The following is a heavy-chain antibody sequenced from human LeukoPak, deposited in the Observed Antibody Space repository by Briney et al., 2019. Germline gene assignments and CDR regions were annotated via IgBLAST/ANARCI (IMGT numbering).Heavy chain of an antibody. Sequence: GGSLRLSCAASGFTLSSYWMHWVRQAPGKGLVWVSRINSDGSSTSYADSVKGRFTISRDNAKNTLYLQMNSLRAEDTAVYYCARGPYYYDSSAYHAPKGLDYWAQGTLVTVSS. V-gene: IGHV3-74*01. CDR2: INSDGSST. CDR1: GFTLSSYW. D-gene: IGHD3-22*01. J-gene: IGHJ4*02. CDR3: ARGPYYYDSSAYHAPKGLDY.